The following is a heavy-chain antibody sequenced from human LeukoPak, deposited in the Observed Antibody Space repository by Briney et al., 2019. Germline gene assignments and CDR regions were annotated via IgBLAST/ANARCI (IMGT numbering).Heavy chain of an antibody. J-gene: IGHJ4*02. CDR1: GGSIRSGDYY. CDR2: IYYSGST. V-gene: IGHV4-30-4*01. Sequence: SETLSLTCTVSGGSIRSGDYYWSWIRQPPGEGLEWIGYIYYSGSTYYNPSLKSRVTISVDTSKNQFSLKLSSVTAADTAVYYCARLLGGFSSSWYYFDYWGQGTLVTVSS. D-gene: IGHD6-13*01. CDR3: ARLLGGFSSSWYYFDY.